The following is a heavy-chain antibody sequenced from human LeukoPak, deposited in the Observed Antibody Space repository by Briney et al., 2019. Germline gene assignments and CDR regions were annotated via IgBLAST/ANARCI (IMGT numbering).Heavy chain of an antibody. CDR3: AKYPGEAAI. CDR2: ISGSGGST. J-gene: IGHJ3*02. Sequence: GGSLRLSCAASGFTFSSYAMSWVRQAPGKGLEWVSAISGSGGSTYYVDSVKGRFTISRDNSKNTLYRQVESLRAADTAVYYCAKYPGEAAIWGQGTMVTVSS. CDR1: GFTFSSYA. V-gene: IGHV3-23*01. D-gene: IGHD3-10*01.